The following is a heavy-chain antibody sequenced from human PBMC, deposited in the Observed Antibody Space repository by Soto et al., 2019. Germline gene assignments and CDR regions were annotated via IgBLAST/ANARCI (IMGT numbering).Heavy chain of an antibody. D-gene: IGHD4-17*01. CDR1: GGSFSGYY. CDR3: ARAPTTVTTYVFDF. CDR2: INDSGST. Sequence: SETLSLTCAVYGGSFSGYYWSWIRQSPGKGLEWIGEINDSGSTNCNPSLKSRVIISVDTSKNQFSLKLSSVTATYTAVYYCARAPTTVTTYVFDFWGQGTLVTVSS. J-gene: IGHJ4*02. V-gene: IGHV4-34*01.